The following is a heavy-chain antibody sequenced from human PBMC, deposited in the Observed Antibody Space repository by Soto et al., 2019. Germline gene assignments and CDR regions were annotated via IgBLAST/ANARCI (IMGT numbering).Heavy chain of an antibody. CDR1: GFTPSSSD. D-gene: IGHD6-13*01. CDR3: AKVTKRAAAGRYEYYKYGMDV. CDR2: ISGSGGSS. V-gene: IGHV3-23*01. J-gene: IGHJ6*02. Sequence: LRLSCAASGFTPSSSDMSWVRQGPGKGLEWVSVISGSGGSSYYADSVKGRFTISRDNSKNTLFLQMNGLRAEDTAVYYCAKVTKRAAAGRYEYYKYGMDVWGQGTTVTVSS.